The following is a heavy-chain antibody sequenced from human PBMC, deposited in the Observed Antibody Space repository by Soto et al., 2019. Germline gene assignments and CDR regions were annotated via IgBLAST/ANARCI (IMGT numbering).Heavy chain of an antibody. D-gene: IGHD3-22*01. CDR3: AKDPTYYYDSSGYYDY. V-gene: IGHV3-9*01. Sequence: PGGSLRLSCAASGFTFDDYAMHWGRQAPGQGLEWVSGISWNSGSIGYADSVKGRFTISRDNAKNSLYLQMNSLRAEDTALYYCAKDPTYYYDSSGYYDYWGQGTLVTVSS. J-gene: IGHJ4*02. CDR1: GFTFDDYA. CDR2: ISWNSGSI.